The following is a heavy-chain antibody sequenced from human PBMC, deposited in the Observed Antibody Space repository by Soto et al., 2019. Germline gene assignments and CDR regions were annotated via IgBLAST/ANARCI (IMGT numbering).Heavy chain of an antibody. CDR1: GFTFSSYG. J-gene: IGHJ4*02. Sequence: GGSLRLSCAASGFTFSSYGMHWVRQAPGKGLEWVAIISYDGSNTYYADSVKGRFTISRDNSKNTLYLQMNSLRAEDTSVYYCAIEGGLSGSYYISSSYYFDYWGQGTLVTVSS. V-gene: IGHV3-30*03. CDR3: AIEGGLSGSYYISSSYYFDY. D-gene: IGHD1-26*01. CDR2: ISYDGSNT.